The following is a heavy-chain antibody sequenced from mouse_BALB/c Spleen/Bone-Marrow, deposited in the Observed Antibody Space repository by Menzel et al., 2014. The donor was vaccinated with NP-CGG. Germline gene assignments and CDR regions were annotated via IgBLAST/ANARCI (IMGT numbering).Heavy chain of an antibody. J-gene: IGHJ1*01. CDR2: DKPDSSTI. Sequence: EVKLQESGGGLVQPGGSLKLSCAATGFDFSRYWMCWGRQALGKELEWIGEDKPDSSTINYTPSLKGKFIISRDNAKNPLFLQMNKVRSEDTALYCCARLNFYGNLFVWGAGTTVTVSP. CDR1: GFDFSRYW. V-gene: IGHV4-1*02. CDR3: ARLNFYGNLFV. D-gene: IGHD1-1*01.